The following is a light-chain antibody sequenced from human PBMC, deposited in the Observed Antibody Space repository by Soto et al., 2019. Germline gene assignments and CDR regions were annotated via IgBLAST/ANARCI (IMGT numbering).Light chain of an antibody. J-gene: IGLJ1*01. Sequence: QSALTQPASVSGSPGQSITISCTGATTDVDGYDYVSWYQQHPGQAPKLMIFDVNNRPSGVSGRFSGSKSGDTASLTISGLQAEDDGDYYCTSFTCSAPFYVLRSGTKLTVL. CDR1: TTDVDGYDY. CDR2: DVN. V-gene: IGLV2-14*03. CDR3: TSFTCSAPFYV.